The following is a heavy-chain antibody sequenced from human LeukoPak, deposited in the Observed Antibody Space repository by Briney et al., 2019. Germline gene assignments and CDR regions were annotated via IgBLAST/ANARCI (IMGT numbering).Heavy chain of an antibody. CDR3: ARDLGQYYDTSDNWFDP. CDR2: ISSSGSTI. Sequence: KSGGSLRLSCAASGFTFSDYFMSWIRQAPGKGLEWVSYISSSGSTIYYADSVKGRFTISRDNAKNSLYLQMNSLRAEDTAVYYCARDLGQYYDTSDNWFDPWGQGTLVTVSS. V-gene: IGHV3-11*01. CDR1: GFTFSDYF. D-gene: IGHD3-22*01. J-gene: IGHJ5*02.